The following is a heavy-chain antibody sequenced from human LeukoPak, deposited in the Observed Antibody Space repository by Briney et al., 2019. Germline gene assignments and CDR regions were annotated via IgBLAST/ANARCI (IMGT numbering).Heavy chain of an antibody. CDR2: VHYSGRP. D-gene: IGHD3-16*01. V-gene: IGHV4-59*11. Sequence: SEALSLTCTVSGGSISGHYWTWIRQPPGKGLEWIGQVHYSGRPDYNPSLKSRVTISVDTSKNQLSLKVTSVTGADTAVYYCARFGVDYDMDVWGQGTTVTVSS. J-gene: IGHJ6*02. CDR3: ARFGVDYDMDV. CDR1: GGSISGHY.